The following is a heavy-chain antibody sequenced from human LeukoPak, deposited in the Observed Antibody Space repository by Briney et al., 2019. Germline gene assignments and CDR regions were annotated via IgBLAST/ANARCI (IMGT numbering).Heavy chain of an antibody. J-gene: IGHJ5*02. CDR2: IIPILGIA. CDR1: GYTFTTDG. Sequence: SVKVSCKASGYTFTTDGISWVRQAPGQGLEWMGRIIPILGIANYAQKFQGRVTITADKSTSTAYMELSSLRSEDTAVYYCARVSAGDGSWGQGTLVTVSS. D-gene: IGHD7-27*01. CDR3: ARVSAGDGS. V-gene: IGHV1-69*04.